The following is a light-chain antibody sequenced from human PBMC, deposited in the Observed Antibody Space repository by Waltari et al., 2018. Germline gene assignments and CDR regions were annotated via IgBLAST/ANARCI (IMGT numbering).Light chain of an antibody. CDR1: QGIRNN. CDR3: LQDYNYPYT. CDR2: GAS. Sequence: AIQMTQSPSSLSASVGDRVTITCRASQGIRNNLAWFQHKPGSAPKLLIYGASSPQSGVPSRVSGSGSGTDYTLTITSLQPEDIATYYCLQDYNYPYTFGQGTKLEIK. V-gene: IGKV1-6*02. J-gene: IGKJ2*01.